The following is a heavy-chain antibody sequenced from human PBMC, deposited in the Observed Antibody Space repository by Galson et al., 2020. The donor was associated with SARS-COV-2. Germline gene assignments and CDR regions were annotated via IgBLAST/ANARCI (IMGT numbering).Heavy chain of an antibody. CDR2: INPSGGST. Sequence: ASVKVTCKGSGYTFTSYYMHCVRQAPGQGLEWMGIINPSGGSTSYAQKFQGRVTMTRDTSTSTVYMELSSLRSEDTAVYYCARDYYDSSGYYGIPYYYYYYGMDVWGQGTTVTVSS. V-gene: IGHV1-46*01. CDR3: ARDYYDSSGYYGIPYYYYYYGMDV. J-gene: IGHJ6*02. D-gene: IGHD3-22*01. CDR1: GYTFTSYY.